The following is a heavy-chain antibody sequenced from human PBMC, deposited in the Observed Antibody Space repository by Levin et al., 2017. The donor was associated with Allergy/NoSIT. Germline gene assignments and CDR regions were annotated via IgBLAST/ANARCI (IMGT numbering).Heavy chain of an antibody. CDR1: GFTFSDHD. J-gene: IGHJ4*02. V-gene: IGHV3-13*01. CDR2: AGTMGDT. D-gene: IGHD3-16*01. CDR3: ARGRTYMSRGYGDY. Sequence: GGSLRLPCVASGFTFSDHDIHWVRQAPGKGLEWVSGAGTMGDTYYADSVRGRFTISRENDNSSVYLQMNRLRDDDTAVYYCARGRTYMSRGYGDYWGPGILVVVSS.